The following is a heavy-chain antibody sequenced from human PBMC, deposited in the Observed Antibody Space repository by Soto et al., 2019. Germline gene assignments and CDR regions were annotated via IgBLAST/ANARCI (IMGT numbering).Heavy chain of an antibody. CDR1: GYTFNGYY. CDR3: ARTEKFDP. V-gene: IGHV1-2*02. Sequence: QVQLVQSGAEVKTPGASVRVSCKASGYTFNGYYIQWVRQAPGQGLEWMGWINPNTGGTNYAQNFQGRVTMTRDTSITTAYMELTRLRSDDTAVYYCARTEKFDPWGQGTPVTVSS. CDR2: INPNTGGT. J-gene: IGHJ5*02.